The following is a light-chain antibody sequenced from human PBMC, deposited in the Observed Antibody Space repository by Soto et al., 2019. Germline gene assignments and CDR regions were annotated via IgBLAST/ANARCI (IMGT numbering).Light chain of an antibody. V-gene: IGLV2-14*01. Sequence: QSALAQPASVSGSLGQSITISCTGTSSDVGSYNYVSWYQQHPGKAPKLMIYEVSNRPSGVSNRFSGSKSDNTASLTISGLQAEDEDNYYCSSYTSSTVVFGGGTKLTVL. J-gene: IGLJ2*01. CDR2: EVS. CDR1: SSDVGSYNY. CDR3: SSYTSSTVV.